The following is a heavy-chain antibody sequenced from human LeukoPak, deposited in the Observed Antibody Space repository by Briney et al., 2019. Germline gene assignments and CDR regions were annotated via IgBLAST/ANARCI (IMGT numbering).Heavy chain of an antibody. Sequence: SVKVSCKASGGTFSSYAISWVRQAPGQGLEWMGGIIPIFGTANYAQKFQGRVTIAADESTSTAYMELSSLSSEDTAVYYCARFAGISGYYLGDDYWGQGTLVTVSS. D-gene: IGHD3-22*01. CDR1: GGTFSSYA. CDR3: ARFAGISGYYLGDDY. CDR2: IIPIFGTA. J-gene: IGHJ4*02. V-gene: IGHV1-69*13.